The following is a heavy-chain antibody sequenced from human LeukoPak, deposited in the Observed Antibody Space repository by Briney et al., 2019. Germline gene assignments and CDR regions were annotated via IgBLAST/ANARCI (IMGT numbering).Heavy chain of an antibody. CDR2: MYYSGST. Sequence: TSETLSLTCTVSGGSMNSHFWSWIRQPPGKGLEWIGYMYYSGSTKYNPSLQNRVTISVDTSESNFSLKLTSVTAADTAVYYCARLLDNDSSGYPDTFDMWGQGTVVIVS. J-gene: IGHJ3*02. D-gene: IGHD3-22*01. CDR1: GGSMNSHF. V-gene: IGHV4-59*11. CDR3: ARLLDNDSSGYPDTFDM.